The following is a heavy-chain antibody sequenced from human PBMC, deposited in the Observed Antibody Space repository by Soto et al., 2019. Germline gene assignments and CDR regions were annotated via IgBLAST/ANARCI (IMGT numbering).Heavy chain of an antibody. CDR2: ISSSGSTI. CDR3: ASWTARGDAFDI. CDR1: GFTFSSYE. V-gene: IGHV3-48*03. Sequence: GGSLRLSCAASGFTFSSYEMNWVRQAPGKGLEWVSYISSSGSTIYYADSVKGRFTISRDNAKNSLYLQMNSLRAEDTAVYYCASWTARGDAFDIWGQGTMVTVSS. D-gene: IGHD3-10*01. J-gene: IGHJ3*02.